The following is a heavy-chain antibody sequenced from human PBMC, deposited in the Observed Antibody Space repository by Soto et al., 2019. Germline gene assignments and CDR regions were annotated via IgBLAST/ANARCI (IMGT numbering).Heavy chain of an antibody. J-gene: IGHJ2*01. V-gene: IGHV4-30-4*01. CDR2: IYYSGST. Sequence: QVQLQESGPGLVKPSQTLSLTCTVSGGSISSGDYYWSWIRQPPGKGLEWIGYIYYSGSTYYNPSLKSRVTISVDTSKNQFSLKLSSVTAADTAVYYCARGQEINYDSHYWYFDLWGRGTLVTVSS. D-gene: IGHD3-22*01. CDR1: GGSISSGDYY. CDR3: ARGQEINYDSHYWYFDL.